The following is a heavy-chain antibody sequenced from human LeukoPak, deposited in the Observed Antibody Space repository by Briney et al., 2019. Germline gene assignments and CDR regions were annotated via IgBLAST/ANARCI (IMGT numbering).Heavy chain of an antibody. CDR3: ARAAENYGGRFDS. Sequence: GGSLRLSCAASRFTFTSYWMNWVRQAPGKGLMWVARLNNDGTITSYADSVKGRFTISRDNAKNSLYLQMNSLRAEDTAVYYCARAAENYGGRFDSWGQGTLVTVSS. V-gene: IGHV3-74*01. CDR2: LNNDGTIT. D-gene: IGHD3-16*01. J-gene: IGHJ4*02. CDR1: RFTFTSYW.